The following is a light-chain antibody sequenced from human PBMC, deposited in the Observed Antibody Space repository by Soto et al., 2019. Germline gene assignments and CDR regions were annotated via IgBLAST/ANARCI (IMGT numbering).Light chain of an antibody. J-gene: IGKJ5*01. CDR3: QQRSNWIT. Sequence: EIVLTQSPATWLLSRGESAPLFCRASQSFNLYLAWYQQKPGQAPRLLIYDASNRATGIPARFSGSGSGTDFTLTISSLEPEDFAVYYCQQRSNWITFGQGTRLEIK. V-gene: IGKV3-11*01. CDR1: QSFNLY. CDR2: DAS.